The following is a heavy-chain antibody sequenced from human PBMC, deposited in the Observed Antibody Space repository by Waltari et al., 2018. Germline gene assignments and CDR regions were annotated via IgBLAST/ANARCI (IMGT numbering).Heavy chain of an antibody. D-gene: IGHD1-26*01. CDR1: GYTFTSSY. CDR3: ARGPLVGRGPDAFDI. J-gene: IGHJ3*02. CDR2: INPSGGST. V-gene: IGHV1-46*01. Sequence: QVQLVQSGAEVKKPGASVKVSCKASGYTFTSSYMHWVRQAPGQGLEWMGIINPSGGSTSYAQKFQGRVTMTRDTSTSTVYMELSSLRSEDTAVYYCARGPLVGRGPDAFDIWGQGTMVTVSS.